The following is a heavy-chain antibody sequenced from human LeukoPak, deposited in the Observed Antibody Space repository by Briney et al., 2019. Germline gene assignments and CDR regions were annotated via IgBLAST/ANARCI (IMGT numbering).Heavy chain of an antibody. CDR2: ISATSTRI. Sequence: GGSLRLSCAASGFTFNYYNTNWVRQAPGKGPEWVSFISATSTRIYYADAVKGRFTISGDNAKNSLYLQMNSQRAEDTAVYYCARDSIYSDTTDYYYDYWGQGTLVTVSS. J-gene: IGHJ4*02. CDR1: GFTFNYYN. D-gene: IGHD3-22*01. V-gene: IGHV3-21*01. CDR3: ARDSIYSDTTDYYYDY.